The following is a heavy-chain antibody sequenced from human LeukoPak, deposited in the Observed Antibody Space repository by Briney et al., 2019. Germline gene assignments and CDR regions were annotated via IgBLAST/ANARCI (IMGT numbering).Heavy chain of an antibody. Sequence: GGSLRLSCAASGFTFSSYSMNWVRQAPGKGLEWVSSISSSGSTIYYADSVKGRFTISRDNAKNSLYLQMNSLRAEDTAVYYCARDGHIAAAGSFDYWGQGTLVTVSS. J-gene: IGHJ4*02. CDR1: GFTFSSYS. D-gene: IGHD6-13*01. CDR3: ARDGHIAAAGSFDY. CDR2: ISSSGSTI. V-gene: IGHV3-48*04.